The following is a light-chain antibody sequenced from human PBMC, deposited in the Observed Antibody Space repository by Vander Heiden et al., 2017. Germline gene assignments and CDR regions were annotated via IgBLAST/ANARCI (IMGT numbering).Light chain of an antibody. Sequence: EIVLTQSPATLSLSPGERATLSCRASQSVSSYLAWYQQKPGQAPRLLIYDASNRDTGIPARFSGSGYGKNFTLTISSREPEDFAVYYCQQLSNWPDITFGGGTKVEIK. J-gene: IGKJ4*01. CDR3: QQLSNWPDIT. CDR2: DAS. V-gene: IGKV3-11*01. CDR1: QSVSSY.